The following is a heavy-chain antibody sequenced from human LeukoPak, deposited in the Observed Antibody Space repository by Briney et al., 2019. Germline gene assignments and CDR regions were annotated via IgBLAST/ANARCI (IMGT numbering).Heavy chain of an antibody. CDR3: ARHIGFWSGYSYY. CDR1: GGSISSSSYY. V-gene: IGHV4-39*01. Sequence: SETLSLTCTVSGGSISSSSYYWGWIRQPPGKGLEWIGSIYYSGSTYYNPSLKSRVTISVDTSKNQFSLKLSSVTAADTAVYYCARHIGFWSGYSYYWGQGTLVTVSS. CDR2: IYYSGST. D-gene: IGHD3-3*01. J-gene: IGHJ4*02.